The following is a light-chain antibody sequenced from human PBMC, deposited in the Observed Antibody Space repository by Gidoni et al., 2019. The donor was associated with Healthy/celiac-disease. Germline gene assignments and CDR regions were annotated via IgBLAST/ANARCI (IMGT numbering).Light chain of an antibody. Sequence: SYELPQPPSVSVSPGQTARITCSGDALPKQYAYWYQQKPGQAPVLVIYKDSERPSGIPERFSGSSSGTTVTLTISGVRAEDEADYYCQSADSSGTYVFGTGTKVTVL. V-gene: IGLV3-25*03. CDR3: QSADSSGTYV. CDR2: KDS. CDR1: ALPKQY. J-gene: IGLJ1*01.